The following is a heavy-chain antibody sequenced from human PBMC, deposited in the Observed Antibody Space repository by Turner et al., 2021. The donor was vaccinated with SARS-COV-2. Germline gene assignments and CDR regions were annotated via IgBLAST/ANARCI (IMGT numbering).Heavy chain of an antibody. V-gene: IGHV3-33*01. J-gene: IGHJ4*02. Sequence: QVQLVASGCGVVLPGWSLRPSCSASRFTFSRYGMHWVRQPPGKGLEGVALIWYDGSNKYYADSVKGRFTISRDNSKNTLYLQMNSLRAEDTAVYYCARDLFQDYGSGSYRLDYWGQGTLVTVSS. CDR1: RFTFSRYG. D-gene: IGHD3-10*01. CDR2: IWYDGSNK. CDR3: ARDLFQDYGSGSYRLDY.